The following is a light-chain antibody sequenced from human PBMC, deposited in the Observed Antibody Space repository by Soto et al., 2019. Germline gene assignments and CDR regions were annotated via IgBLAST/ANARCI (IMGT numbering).Light chain of an antibody. CDR3: QEYSSFS. CDR2: DAS. CDR1: QSISSY. V-gene: IGKV1-5*01. Sequence: DIQITQSPSSLSASVGDIVTMTFRASQSISSYLNWYQQKPGKAPKLLIYDASSLESGVPSRFSGSRSGTEFTLTISSLQPDDFATYYCQEYSSFSFGQGTKVDI. J-gene: IGKJ1*01.